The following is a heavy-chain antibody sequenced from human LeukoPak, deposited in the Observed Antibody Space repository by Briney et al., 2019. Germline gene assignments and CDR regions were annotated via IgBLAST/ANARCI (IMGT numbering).Heavy chain of an antibody. D-gene: IGHD3-22*01. J-gene: IGHJ3*02. CDR2: IHHSGST. V-gene: IGHV4-31*03. CDR1: GGSISSGNYY. Sequence: SETLSLTCTVSGGSISSGNYYWSWIRQHPGKGLEWIGYIHHSGSTYYNPSLKSRVIISVDTSKNQFSLKLISVTAADTAVYYCTRHSLPTSVVGSFDIWGQGTMVTVSS. CDR3: TRHSLPTSVVGSFDI.